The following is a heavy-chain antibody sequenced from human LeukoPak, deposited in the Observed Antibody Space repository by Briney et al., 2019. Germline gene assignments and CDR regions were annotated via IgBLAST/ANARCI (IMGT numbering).Heavy chain of an antibody. CDR1: GYIFTNYY. Sequence: ASVKVSCKASGYIFTNYYIHWVRQAPGQGLEWMGIINPSGGSTSCAQKFQGRVTMTRDTSTSTLYMDLSSLRSEDTAVYYCARGPYDSGNHGVDYWGQGTQVTVSS. CDR2: INPSGGST. D-gene: IGHD3-10*01. V-gene: IGHV1-46*01. J-gene: IGHJ4*02. CDR3: ARGPYDSGNHGVDY.